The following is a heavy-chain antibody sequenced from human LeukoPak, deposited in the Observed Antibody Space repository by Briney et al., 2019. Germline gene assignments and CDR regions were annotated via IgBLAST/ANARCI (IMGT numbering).Heavy chain of an antibody. CDR1: GFTFSSYG. D-gene: IGHD3-22*01. J-gene: IGHJ3*02. V-gene: IGHV3-33*01. CDR3: ARPANYYDSSGLDI. CDR2: IWYDGSNK. Sequence: GGSVRLSCAASGFTFSSYGMHWVRQAPGRGLEWVAVIWYDGSNKYYADSVKGRFTISRDNSKNTLYLQMNSLRAEDTAVYYCARPANYYDSSGLDIWGQGTMVTVSS.